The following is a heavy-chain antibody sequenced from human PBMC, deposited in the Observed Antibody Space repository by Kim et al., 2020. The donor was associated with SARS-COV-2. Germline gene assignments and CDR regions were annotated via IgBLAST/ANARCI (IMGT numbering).Heavy chain of an antibody. D-gene: IGHD2-21*01. J-gene: IGHJ4*02. Sequence: VKGRFTISRDNAKNSLYLQMNSLRAEDTAVYYCARDTRYCGGDCYHYFDYWGQGTLVTVSS. CDR3: ARDTRYCGGDCYHYFDY. V-gene: IGHV3-11*01.